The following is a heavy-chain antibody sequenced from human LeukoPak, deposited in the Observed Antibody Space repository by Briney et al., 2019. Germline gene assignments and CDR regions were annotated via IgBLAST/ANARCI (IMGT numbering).Heavy chain of an antibody. CDR1: GGSFSGYY. CDR3: ARGRSSGSTGRPLDTNNWFDP. D-gene: IGHD3-22*01. CDR2: INHSGST. J-gene: IGHJ5*02. V-gene: IGHV4-34*01. Sequence: SETLSLTCAVYGGSFSGYYWSWIRQPPGKGLEWIGEINHSGSTNYSPSLKNRVTISVDTSKNQFSLKLSSVTDADTAVYYCARGRSSGSTGRPLDTNNWFDPWGQGTLVTVSS.